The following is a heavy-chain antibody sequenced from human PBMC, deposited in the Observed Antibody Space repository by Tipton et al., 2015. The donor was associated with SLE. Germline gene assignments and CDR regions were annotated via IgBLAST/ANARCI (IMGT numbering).Heavy chain of an antibody. CDR1: PDSIRSSNYF. J-gene: IGHJ5*01. CDR3: ARDFGNVGRFDS. V-gene: IGHV4-39*07. Sequence: TLSLTCSVSPDSIRSSNYFWGWIRQPPGKGLEWIGNIYYSGTTFYNPSLSSRVIVSVDTSKNQFSLELRSVTSADTAVYYCARDFGNVGRFDSWGQGTLVTVSS. D-gene: IGHD1-14*01. CDR2: IYYSGTT.